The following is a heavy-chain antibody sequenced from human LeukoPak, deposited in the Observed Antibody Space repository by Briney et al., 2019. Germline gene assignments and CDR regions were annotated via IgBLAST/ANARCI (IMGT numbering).Heavy chain of an antibody. D-gene: IGHD3-3*01. V-gene: IGHV4-39*01. CDR1: GGSISSSIYY. CDR3: ARRLTIFGVVTFDP. Sequence: SETLSLTCTVSGGSISSSIYYWGWIRQPPGKGLEWIGSIYYSGSTYYNPSLKSRVTISVDTSKNQFSLKLSSVTAADTAVYYCARRLTIFGVVTFDPWGQGTLVTVSS. CDR2: IYYSGST. J-gene: IGHJ5*02.